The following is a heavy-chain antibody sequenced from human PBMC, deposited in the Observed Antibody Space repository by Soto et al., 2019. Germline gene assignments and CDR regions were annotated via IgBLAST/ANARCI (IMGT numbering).Heavy chain of an antibody. CDR3: ARESSGNHNHNWFDP. J-gene: IGHJ5*02. V-gene: IGHV4-59*01. D-gene: IGHD1-20*01. Sequence: QVQLQESGPGLVKPSETLSLTCTVSGGSLSPYYWSWVRQPPGKGLEWIGFIWFSGTTTYNPSLRSRVTMSVDTSKNQRSLELNSVTAADTAVYYCARESSGNHNHNWFDPWGLGTLVTVSA. CDR2: IWFSGTT. CDR1: GGSLSPYY.